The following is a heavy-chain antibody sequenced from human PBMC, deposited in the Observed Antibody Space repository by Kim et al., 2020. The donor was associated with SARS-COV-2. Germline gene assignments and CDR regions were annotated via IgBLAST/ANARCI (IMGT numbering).Heavy chain of an antibody. CDR3: ATEGVHYGPYYYGMDV. Sequence: FTFSRDNAKNTLYLQMNSLRAEDTAVYYCATEGVHYGPYYYGMDVWGQGTTVTVSS. D-gene: IGHD3-10*01. V-gene: IGHV3-74*01. J-gene: IGHJ6*02.